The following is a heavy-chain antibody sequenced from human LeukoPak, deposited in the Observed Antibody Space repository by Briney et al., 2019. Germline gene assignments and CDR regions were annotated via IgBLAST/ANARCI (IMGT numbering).Heavy chain of an antibody. J-gene: IGHJ4*02. CDR2: IYSGGST. Sequence: GGSLRLSCAASGFTVSSNYMSWVRQAPGKGLEWVSVIYSGGSTYYADSVKGRFTISRDNSKNTLYMQMNSLRAEDTAVYYCAKRIQSAMATGYWGEGTLVTVSS. CDR1: GFTVSSNY. V-gene: IGHV3-53*01. CDR3: AKRIQSAMATGY. D-gene: IGHD5-18*01.